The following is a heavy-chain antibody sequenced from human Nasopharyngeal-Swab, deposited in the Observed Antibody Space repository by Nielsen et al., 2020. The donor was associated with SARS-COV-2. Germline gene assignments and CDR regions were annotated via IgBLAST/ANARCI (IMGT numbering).Heavy chain of an antibody. V-gene: IGHV4-59*01. D-gene: IGHD4-23*01. CDR1: GGSISSYY. CDR3: ARGSVHDYGGSDFDY. Sequence: SETLFLTCTVSGGSISSYYWSWIRQPPGKGLEWIGYIYYSGSTNYNPSLKSRVTISVDTSKNQFSLKLSSVTAADTAVYYCARGSVHDYGGSDFDYWGQGTLVTVSS. J-gene: IGHJ4*02. CDR2: IYYSGST.